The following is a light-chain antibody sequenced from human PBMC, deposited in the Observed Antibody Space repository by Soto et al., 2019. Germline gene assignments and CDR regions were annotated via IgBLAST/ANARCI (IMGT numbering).Light chain of an antibody. CDR1: SSKIGSNT. Sequence: HSVLTQPPSASGTPGQRVTISCSGSSSKIGSNTVNWYQQLPGTAPKLLIYSNNQRPSGVPDRFSGSKSGTSASLAISGLQSEDEADYYCAAWDDSLNGPVFGGGTKLTVL. V-gene: IGLV1-44*01. CDR2: SNN. J-gene: IGLJ2*01. CDR3: AAWDDSLNGPV.